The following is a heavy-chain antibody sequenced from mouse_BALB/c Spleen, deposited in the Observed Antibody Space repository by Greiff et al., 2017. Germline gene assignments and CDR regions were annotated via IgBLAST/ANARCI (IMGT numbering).Heavy chain of an antibody. Sequence: VQLKESGGGLVKPGGSLKLSCAASGFTFSSYAMSWVRQTPEKRLEWVASISSGGSTYYPDSVKGRFTISRDNARNILYLQMSSLRSEDTAMYYCARGGFITTVVAPFDYWGQGTTLTVSS. V-gene: IGHV5-6-5*01. CDR3: ARGGFITTVVAPFDY. CDR2: ISSGGST. CDR1: GFTFSSYA. D-gene: IGHD1-1*01. J-gene: IGHJ2*01.